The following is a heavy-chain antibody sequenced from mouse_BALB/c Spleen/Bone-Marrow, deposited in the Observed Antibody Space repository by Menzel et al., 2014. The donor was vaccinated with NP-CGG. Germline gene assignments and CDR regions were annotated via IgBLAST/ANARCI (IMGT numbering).Heavy chain of an antibody. CDR1: GYTFTNYY. J-gene: IGHJ1*01. V-gene: IGHV1S56*01. CDR2: IYPGNVDT. D-gene: IGHD1-1*02. CDR3: AREGGRGGHFDV. Sequence: QVHLQQPGPELVMPGTSVKISCKASGYTFTNYYLHWVKQRPGQGLEWIGWIYPGNVDTKYNEKFKGKATLTADESSSTVYMQLSSLTSEDSAVYFGAREGGRGGHFDVWGAGTTVTVSS.